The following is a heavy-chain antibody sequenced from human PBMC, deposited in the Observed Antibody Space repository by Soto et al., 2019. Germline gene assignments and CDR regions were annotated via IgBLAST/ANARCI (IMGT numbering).Heavy chain of an antibody. Sequence: SQTKSLTCAVSDGYIRSSNWWSWVHQPQGKGLKWIGEIYHSGSTNYNPSLKSRVTISVDKSKNQFSLKLSSVTAADTAVYYCARLPGGDYYYYYGMDVWGQGTTVTVSS. J-gene: IGHJ6*02. CDR3: ARLPGGDYYYYYGMDV. D-gene: IGHD3-16*01. CDR1: DGYIRSSNW. V-gene: IGHV4-4*02. CDR2: IYHSGST.